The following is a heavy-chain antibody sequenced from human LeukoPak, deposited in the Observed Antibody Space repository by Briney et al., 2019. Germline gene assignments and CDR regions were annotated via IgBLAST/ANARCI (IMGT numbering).Heavy chain of an antibody. CDR3: AREKIAMRAFDS. CDR2: IYYSGSI. CDR1: GGSISSYY. D-gene: IGHD2-2*01. J-gene: IGHJ4*02. V-gene: IGHV4-59*01. Sequence: PSGTLSLTCTVSGGSISSYYWSWIRQPPGKGLEWIGYIYYSGSINYNPSLKSRVTISVDTSKNQFSLKLSSVTAADTAIYYCAREKIAMRAFDSWGQGTLVTVSS.